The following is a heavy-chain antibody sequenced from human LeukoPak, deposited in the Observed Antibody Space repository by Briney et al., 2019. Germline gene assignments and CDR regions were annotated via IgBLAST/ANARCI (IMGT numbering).Heavy chain of an antibody. CDR3: AKGTSHCSGGSCYSDY. J-gene: IGHJ4*02. Sequence: GGSLRLSCAASGFIVSNNYMSWVRQAPGKGLEWVSAISGSGGNTYYADSVKGRFTISRDNSKNTLYLQMNSLRAEDTAVYYCAKGTSHCSGGSCYSDYWGQGTLVTVSS. D-gene: IGHD2-15*01. V-gene: IGHV3-23*01. CDR1: GFIVSNNY. CDR2: ISGSGGNT.